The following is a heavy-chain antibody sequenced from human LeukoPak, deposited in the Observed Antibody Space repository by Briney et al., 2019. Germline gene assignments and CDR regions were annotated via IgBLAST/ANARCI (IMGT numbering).Heavy chain of an antibody. CDR3: AKPYYYDSSGRLRGDY. J-gene: IGHJ4*02. CDR2: IRYDGSNK. Sequence: GGSLRLSCAASGFTFSSYGMHWVRQAPGKGLEWVAFIRYDGSNKYYADSVKGRFTISRDNSKNTLYLQMNSLRAEDTAVYYCAKPYYYDSSGRLRGDYWGQGTLVTVSS. D-gene: IGHD3-22*01. CDR1: GFTFSSYG. V-gene: IGHV3-30*02.